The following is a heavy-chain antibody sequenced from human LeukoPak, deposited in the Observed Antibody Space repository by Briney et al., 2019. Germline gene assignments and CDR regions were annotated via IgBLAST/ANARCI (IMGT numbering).Heavy chain of an antibody. Sequence: SETLSLTCTVSGGSISSSSYYWGWIRQPPGKGLEWIGYIYHSGSTYYNPSLKGRVTISVDRSKNQFSLKLSSVTAADTAVYYCARGGRYCSGGSCYSHTLVYWGQGTLVTVSS. CDR1: GGSISSSSYY. V-gene: IGHV4-30-2*01. CDR3: ARGGRYCSGGSCYSHTLVY. J-gene: IGHJ4*02. CDR2: IYHSGST. D-gene: IGHD2-15*01.